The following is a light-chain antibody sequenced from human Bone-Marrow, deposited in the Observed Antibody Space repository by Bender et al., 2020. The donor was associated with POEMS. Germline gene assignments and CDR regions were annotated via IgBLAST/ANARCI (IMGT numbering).Light chain of an antibody. J-gene: IGLJ3*02. CDR3: SVWDDSLNGLL. Sequence: QSVLTQPPSASGTPGQRVTISCSGGSSNIGAHAVNWYQHLPGTAPKLLIYSSHRRPSEVPDRFSGSRSGTSASLAISGLQSEDEATYYCSVWDDSLNGLLFGGGTKLTVL. V-gene: IGLV1-44*01. CDR1: SSNIGAHA. CDR2: SSH.